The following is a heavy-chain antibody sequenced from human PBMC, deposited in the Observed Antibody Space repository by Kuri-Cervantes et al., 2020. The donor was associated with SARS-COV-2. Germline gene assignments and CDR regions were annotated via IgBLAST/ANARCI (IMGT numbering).Heavy chain of an antibody. Sequence: SETLSLTCTVSGGSISSYYWSWIRQPPGKGLEWIGYIYYSGSTNYNPSLKSRVTMSVDTSKNQFSLKLSSVTAADTAVYYCARGGLGFRDHAFDIWGQGTMVTVSS. CDR1: GGSISSYY. J-gene: IGHJ3*02. V-gene: IGHV4-59*12. CDR2: IYYSGST. CDR3: ARGGLGFRDHAFDI. D-gene: IGHD3-10*01.